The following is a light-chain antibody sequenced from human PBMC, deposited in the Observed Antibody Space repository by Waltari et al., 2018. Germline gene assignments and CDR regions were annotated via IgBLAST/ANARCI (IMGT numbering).Light chain of an antibody. J-gene: IGKJ4*01. V-gene: IGKV3-11*01. Sequence: EIVLTQSPVILSFSAGDRATLSCRTSQSVWTYLAWYQQRPGQSPRLLIYDASDTATGIPARFSGSGSETDFTLTISSLQPEDFAVYYCQQCRNWPFTFGGGTRVEI. CDR3: QQCRNWPFT. CDR1: QSVWTY. CDR2: DAS.